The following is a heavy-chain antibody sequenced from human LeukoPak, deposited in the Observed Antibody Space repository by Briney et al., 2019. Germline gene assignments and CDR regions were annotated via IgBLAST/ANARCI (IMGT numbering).Heavy chain of an antibody. D-gene: IGHD5-18*01. V-gene: IGHV3-30*03. CDR2: ISYDGSNK. Sequence: GRSLRLSCAASGFTFSSYGMHWVRQAPGKGLEWVAVISYDGSNKYYADSVKGRFTISRDNSKNTLYLQMNSLRAEDTAVYYCAREPRYGHFDYWGQGTLVTVSS. J-gene: IGHJ4*02. CDR1: GFTFSSYG. CDR3: AREPRYGHFDY.